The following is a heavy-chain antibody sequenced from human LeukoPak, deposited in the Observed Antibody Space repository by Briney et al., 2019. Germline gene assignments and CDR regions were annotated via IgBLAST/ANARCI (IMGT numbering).Heavy chain of an antibody. Sequence: GGSLRLSCAASGFTFSSYVMHWVRQAPGKGLEWVAIISYDGSNEYYADSVKGRFTISRDSANNTLFLQMNRLRAEDTAVYYCAKNGGYCSRASCQGWFDPWGQGTLVTVSS. CDR2: ISYDGSNE. D-gene: IGHD2-2*01. J-gene: IGHJ5*02. V-gene: IGHV3-30*04. CDR3: AKNGGYCSRASCQGWFDP. CDR1: GFTFSSYV.